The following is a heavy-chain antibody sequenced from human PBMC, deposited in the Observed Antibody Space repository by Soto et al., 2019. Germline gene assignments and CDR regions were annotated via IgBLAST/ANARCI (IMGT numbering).Heavy chain of an antibody. J-gene: IGHJ6*02. CDR3: ASDLVGASDSYGLDV. Sequence: VGSLRLSCAASGFTFSNYGMHWVCQAPGKGLEWVAIIWHDGNNKYYADSVRGRFIISRDNSKNRLYLQMNSLRAEDTAVYYCASDLVGASDSYGLDVWGQGTPVTV. CDR1: GFTFSNYG. CDR2: IWHDGNNK. V-gene: IGHV3-33*01. D-gene: IGHD1-26*01.